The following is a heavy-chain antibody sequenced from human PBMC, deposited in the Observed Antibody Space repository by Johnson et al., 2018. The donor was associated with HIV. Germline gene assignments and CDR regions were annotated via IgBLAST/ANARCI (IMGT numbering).Heavy chain of an antibody. J-gene: IGHJ3*02. CDR3: ANEVYAFDI. D-gene: IGHD2-8*01. CDR1: VFTVGSNY. Sequence: VLLVESGGGLVQPGGSLRLSCAASVFTVGSNYMNWVRQAPGKGLEWVSAISGSGGSTYYADSVKGRFTISRDNSKNTLYLQMNSLRAEDTAVYYCANEVYAFDIWGQGTMVTVSS. CDR2: ISGSGGST. V-gene: IGHV3-23*04.